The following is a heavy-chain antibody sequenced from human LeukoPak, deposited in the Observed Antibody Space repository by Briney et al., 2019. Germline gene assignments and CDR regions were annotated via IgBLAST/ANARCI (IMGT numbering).Heavy chain of an antibody. CDR2: IRYDGNDR. Sequence: LPGGSLRLSSAASGFSFINYGMHWVRQAPGKGLEWVAFIRYDGNDRFYADSVRGRFTISRDTSKNTQYLHMNSLRVDDTAVYYCARRKGRGYSYGGESFDYWGQGTLVTVSS. CDR3: ARRKGRGYSYGGESFDY. J-gene: IGHJ4*02. D-gene: IGHD5-18*01. V-gene: IGHV3-30*02. CDR1: GFSFINYG.